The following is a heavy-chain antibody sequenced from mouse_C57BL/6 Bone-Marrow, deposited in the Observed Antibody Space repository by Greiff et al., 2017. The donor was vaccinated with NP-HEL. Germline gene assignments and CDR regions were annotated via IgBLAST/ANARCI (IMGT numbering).Heavy chain of an antibody. Sequence: QVQLKESGPGILQSSQTLSLTCSFSGFSLSTSGMGVSWIRQPSGKGLEWLAHIYWDDDKRYNPSLKSRLTISKDTSRNQVFLKITSVDTADTATYYCARRGGNSNWDLYAMDYWGQGTSVTVSS. CDR2: IYWDDDK. CDR1: GFSLSTSGMG. D-gene: IGHD4-1*01. J-gene: IGHJ4*01. V-gene: IGHV8-12*01. CDR3: ARRGGNSNWDLYAMDY.